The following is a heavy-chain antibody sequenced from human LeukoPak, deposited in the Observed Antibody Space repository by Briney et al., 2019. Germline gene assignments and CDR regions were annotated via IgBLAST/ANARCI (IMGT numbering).Heavy chain of an antibody. Sequence: PSETLSLTCAVYGGSFSGYYWSWIRQPPGKGLEWIGEINHSENTYYNPSLKSRVTISVDTSKNQFSLKLSSVTAADTAVYYCARTSYYDFWSGPYYMDVWGKGTTVTVSS. J-gene: IGHJ6*03. CDR3: ARTSYYDFWSGPYYMDV. CDR1: GGSFSGYY. D-gene: IGHD3-3*01. CDR2: INHSENT. V-gene: IGHV4-34*01.